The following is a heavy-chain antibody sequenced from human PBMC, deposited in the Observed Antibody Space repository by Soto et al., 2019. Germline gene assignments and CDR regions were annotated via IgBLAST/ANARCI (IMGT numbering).Heavy chain of an antibody. CDR1: GYPFSKYG. J-gene: IGHJ5*02. V-gene: IGHV1-18*04. D-gene: IGHD5-12*01. CDR3: ATSYDSGVDP. CDR2: IKPDNGDT. Sequence: QLQLVQSGAEVERPGASVRVSCKAYGYPFSKYGISWIRQAPGQGLEWMGGIKPDNGDTNYAQKFQGRVTMTTDTSSNTAYMDLRSLRSDETAVYYCATSYDSGVDPWGQGTLVSVSS.